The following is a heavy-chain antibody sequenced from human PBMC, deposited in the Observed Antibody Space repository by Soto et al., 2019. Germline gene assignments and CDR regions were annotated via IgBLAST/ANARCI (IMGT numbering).Heavy chain of an antibody. CDR2: ISGSDGST. J-gene: IGHJ4*02. Sequence: GGSLRLSCVASGFTFSNYVMSWVRQAPGKGLEWVSAISGSDGSTYYADSVKGRFTISRDNSKNTLYLQMNSLRAEDTAVYYCAKDSRVTMVRGVIIPPGYWGQGTLVTVSS. D-gene: IGHD3-10*01. CDR3: AKDSRVTMVRGVIIPPGY. V-gene: IGHV3-23*01. CDR1: GFTFSNYV.